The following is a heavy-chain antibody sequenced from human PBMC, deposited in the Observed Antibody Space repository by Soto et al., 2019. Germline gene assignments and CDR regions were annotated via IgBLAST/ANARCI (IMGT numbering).Heavy chain of an antibody. CDR3: ATSYGSGYRAFDY. V-gene: IGHV1-69*02. Sequence: QVQLVQSGAEVKRPGSSVKVSCKASGDTFNFYSINWVRQAPGLGLEWLGRVNPILSLSNYAQRFQGRVTMTADKSTSTAYMILNSLKSEDTAIYYCATSYGSGYRAFDYWGQGALVTVS. J-gene: IGHJ4*02. D-gene: IGHD3-10*01. CDR1: GDTFNFYS. CDR2: VNPILSLS.